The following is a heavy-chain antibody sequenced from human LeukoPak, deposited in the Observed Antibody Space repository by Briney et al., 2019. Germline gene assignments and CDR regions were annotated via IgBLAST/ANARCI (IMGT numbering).Heavy chain of an antibody. CDR1: GLIFSDFA. CDR2: IRTKVDSYAT. D-gene: IGHD3-22*01. V-gene: IGHV3-73*01. Sequence: AGGSLKLSCAASGLIFSDFAMHWVRQASGKGLEWVGRIRTKVDSYATTYAASVKGRFTVSRDDSKNTAYLEMNSLKSEDTAVYYCARPSSGFHFWGQGTLVTVSS. CDR3: ARPSSGFHF. J-gene: IGHJ4*02.